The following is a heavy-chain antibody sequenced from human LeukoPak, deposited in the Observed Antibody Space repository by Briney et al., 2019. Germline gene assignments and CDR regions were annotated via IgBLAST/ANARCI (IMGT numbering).Heavy chain of an antibody. CDR3: ARGDCSVSGCHGGNWFDP. D-gene: IGHD2-15*01. V-gene: IGHV1-2*02. CDR2: INPNSGVT. CDR1: VYTFTGYY. J-gene: IGHJ5*02. Sequence: ASVTVSCKASVYTFTGYYIHWVRQAPGQGLEWMGWINPNSGVTKYAQSFQGRVTMTRDTSSSTAHMELSRLRSDDTAVYYCARGDCSVSGCHGGNWFDPWGLGTLVTVSS.